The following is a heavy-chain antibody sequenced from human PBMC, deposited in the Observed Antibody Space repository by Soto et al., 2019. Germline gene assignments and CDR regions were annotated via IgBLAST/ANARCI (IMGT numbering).Heavy chain of an antibody. CDR1: GYPFTNSG. V-gene: IGHV1-18*01. CDR3: APDPMFGSEAFDI. Sequence: QAQLVQSGAELKKPGASVKVSCKASGYPFTNSGISWVRQAPGQGLEWMGWISAYNGNTNYAQNLQGRVSMTTDTSTSTAYLESTSLRSDATAVYFCAPDPMFGSEAFDIWGQGTLVTVSS. J-gene: IGHJ3*02. D-gene: IGHD3-3*01. CDR2: ISAYNGNT.